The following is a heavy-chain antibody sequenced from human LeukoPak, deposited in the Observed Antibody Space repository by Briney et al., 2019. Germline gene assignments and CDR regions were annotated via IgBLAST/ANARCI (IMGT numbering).Heavy chain of an antibody. D-gene: IGHD2-21*01. J-gene: IGHJ4*02. Sequence: SETLSLTCTVSGGSISSYYWSWIRQPPGKGLEWIGEINHSGSTYYNPSLKSRVTISVDTSKNQFSLNLSSVTAADTAVYYCARQRRGYSLFDYWGQGTLVTVSS. CDR1: GGSISSYY. V-gene: IGHV4-34*01. CDR2: INHSGST. CDR3: ARQRRGYSLFDY.